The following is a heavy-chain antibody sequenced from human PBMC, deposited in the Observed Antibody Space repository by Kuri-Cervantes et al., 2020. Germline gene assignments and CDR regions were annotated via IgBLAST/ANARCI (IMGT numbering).Heavy chain of an antibody. Sequence: GGSLRLSCAASGFTFSSYSMNWVRQAPGKGLEWVAFIRYDGSNKYYVDSVKGRFTISRDNSKNTLFLQMNSLRAEDTAVYYCAKHNSHFYDSSGYYSYFQHWGQGTLVTVSS. CDR2: IRYDGSNK. V-gene: IGHV3-30*02. CDR3: AKHNSHFYDSSGYYSYFQH. J-gene: IGHJ1*01. D-gene: IGHD3-22*01. CDR1: GFTFSSYS.